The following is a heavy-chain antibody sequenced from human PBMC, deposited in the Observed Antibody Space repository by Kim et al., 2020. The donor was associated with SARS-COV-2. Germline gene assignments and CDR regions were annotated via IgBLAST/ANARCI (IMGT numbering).Heavy chain of an antibody. CDR2: ISGDGIK. CDR3: AKDGETMAWGHGMDV. J-gene: IGHJ6*02. D-gene: IGHD3-10*01. Sequence: GGSLRLSCAASGFNLRGYTMNWVRQAPGKGLEWVSHISGDGIKRYADSVRGRFTISRDTSKNTLSLQMNSLRAEDAAVYYCAKDGETMAWGHGMDVWGQG. CDR1: GFNLRGYT. V-gene: IGHV3-23*01.